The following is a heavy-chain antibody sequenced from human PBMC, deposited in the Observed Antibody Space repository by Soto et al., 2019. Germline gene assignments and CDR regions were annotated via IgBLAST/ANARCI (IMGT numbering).Heavy chain of an antibody. J-gene: IGHJ4*02. CDR3: ARDFKSYSSPPSPLDY. CDR2: IYYSGNT. Sequence: QVQLRESGPGLVKPSQTLSLTCTVSGDSISSVDYYWSWIRQPPGKGLEWIGCIYYSGNTYYNLSLNRRFSISVDTSKTQFSLQLSSVTVAATAVYYCARDFKSYSSPPSPLDYWGLGTLVTVSS. V-gene: IGHV4-30-4*01. D-gene: IGHD6-13*01. CDR1: GDSISSVDYY.